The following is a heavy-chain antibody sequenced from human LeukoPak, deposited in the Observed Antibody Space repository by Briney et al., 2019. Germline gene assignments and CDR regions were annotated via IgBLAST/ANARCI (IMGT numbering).Heavy chain of an antibody. Sequence: ASVKVSCKASGYTFTDYTVNWVRQAPGQGLEWMGWISAYNGNTNYAQKLQGRVTMTTDTSTSTAYMELRSLRSDDTAVYYCAGSKGNWFDPWGQGTLVTVSS. V-gene: IGHV1-18*04. CDR2: ISAYNGNT. CDR3: AGSKGNWFDP. CDR1: GYTFTDYT. J-gene: IGHJ5*02.